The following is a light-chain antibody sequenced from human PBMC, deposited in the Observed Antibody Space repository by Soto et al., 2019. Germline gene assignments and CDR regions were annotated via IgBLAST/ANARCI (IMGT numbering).Light chain of an antibody. Sequence: DIQLTQSSCTLSASVGDSVTIPXRASHSITKWLAWYQQKPGXAPKXXXYTXSGLESGVPSRLSGSGAGTDFTLPISSLQPGDAATFYCQQYASYPWTFGRGTKVDI. V-gene: IGKV1-5*03. CDR1: HSITKW. CDR2: TXS. CDR3: QQYASYPWT. J-gene: IGKJ1*01.